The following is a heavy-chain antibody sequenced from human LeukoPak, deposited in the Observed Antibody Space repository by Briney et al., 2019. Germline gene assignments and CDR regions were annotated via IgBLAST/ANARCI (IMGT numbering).Heavy chain of an antibody. D-gene: IGHD3-10*01. CDR2: INHSGST. V-gene: IGHV4-34*01. J-gene: IGHJ4*02. CDR1: GGSFSGYY. CDR3: ARQVILWFGELSYNDY. Sequence: PSETLSLTCAVYGGSFSGYYWSWIRQPPGKGLEWIGEINHSGSTNYNPSLKSRVTISVDTSKNQFSLRLSSVTAADTAVYYCARQVILWFGELSYNDYWGQGTLVTVSS.